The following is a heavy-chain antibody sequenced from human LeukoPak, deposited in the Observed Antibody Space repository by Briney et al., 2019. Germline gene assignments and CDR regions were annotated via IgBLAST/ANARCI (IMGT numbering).Heavy chain of an antibody. Sequence: SETLSLTCTVSGVSISSYYWIWIRQPAGRGLEWIGRIYTSGSTNYNPSLTSRITMSVDTSRNQLSLKLSSVTAADTALYYCARVGARDYLDLWGQGTLVTVSS. CDR1: GVSISSYY. CDR3: ARVGARDYLDL. V-gene: IGHV4-4*07. D-gene: IGHD3-16*01. J-gene: IGHJ4*02. CDR2: IYTSGST.